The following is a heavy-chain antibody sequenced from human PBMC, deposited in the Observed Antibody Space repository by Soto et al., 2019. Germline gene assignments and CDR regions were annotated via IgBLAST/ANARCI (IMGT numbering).Heavy chain of an antibody. Sequence: QVQLVESGGGVVQPGRSLRLSCAASGFTFSSYGMHWVRQAPGKGLEWVAVISYDGSNKYYADSVKGRFTISRDNSKNTLYLQMNSLRAEDTAVYYCAKDRRDYSNYAGFMDVWGQGTTVTVSS. CDR1: GFTFSSYG. CDR2: ISYDGSNK. J-gene: IGHJ6*02. D-gene: IGHD4-4*01. CDR3: AKDRRDYSNYAGFMDV. V-gene: IGHV3-30*18.